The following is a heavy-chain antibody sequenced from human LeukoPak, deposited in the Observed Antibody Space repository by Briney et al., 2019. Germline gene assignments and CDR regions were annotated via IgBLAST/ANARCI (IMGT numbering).Heavy chain of an antibody. J-gene: IGHJ4*02. CDR3: ARDHYYGSVSYYSDY. D-gene: IGHD3-10*01. CDR1: GYTFTSYG. V-gene: IGHV1-18*01. Sequence: ASVKVSCKASGYTFTSYGISWVRQAPGQGLEWMGWISAYNGNTNYAQKLQGRVTMTTDTSTSTAYMELRSLRSDDTAVYYCARDHYYGSVSYYSDYWGQGTLVTVSS. CDR2: ISAYNGNT.